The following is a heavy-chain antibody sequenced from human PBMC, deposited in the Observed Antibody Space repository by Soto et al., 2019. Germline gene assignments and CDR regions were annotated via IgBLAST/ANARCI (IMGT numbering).Heavy chain of an antibody. Sequence: SVKVSCKASGGTFSSYAISWVRQAPGQGLEWMGGIIPIFGTANYAQKFQGRVTITADKSTSTAYMELSSLRSEDTAVYYCARDERGEGRFIGLGLGHYYYYYGMDVWGQGTTVTVSS. CDR2: IIPIFGTA. CDR1: GGTFSSYA. CDR3: ARDERGEGRFIGLGLGHYYYYYGMDV. D-gene: IGHD3-16*01. V-gene: IGHV1-69*06. J-gene: IGHJ6*02.